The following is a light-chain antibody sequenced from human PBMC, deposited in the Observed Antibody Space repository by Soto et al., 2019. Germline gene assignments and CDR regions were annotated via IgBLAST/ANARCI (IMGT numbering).Light chain of an antibody. CDR3: QQYGSSGT. V-gene: IGKV3-20*01. CDR2: LTS. J-gene: IGKJ1*01. Sequence: EIVLTQSPGTLSLSPGERATLSCRASQSISSTYLAWYQHKPGQAPRLLIYLTSNRATGIPDRFSGSGSGTDFTLTISRLEPEDFAVYYCQQYGSSGTFGQGTKVDI. CDR1: QSISSTY.